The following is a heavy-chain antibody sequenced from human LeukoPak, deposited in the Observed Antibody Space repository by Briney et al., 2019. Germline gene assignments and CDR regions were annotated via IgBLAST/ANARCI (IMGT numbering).Heavy chain of an antibody. D-gene: IGHD5-18*01. CDR2: IYSGGST. V-gene: IGHV3-66*02. CDR3: ARDTKGHQHRFDY. J-gene: IGHJ4*02. CDR1: GFTVSSNY. Sequence: GGSLRLSCAASGFTVSSNYMSWVRQAPGKGLEWVSVIYSGGSTYYADFVKGRFTISRDNSKNTLYLQMNSLRAEDTAVYYCARDTKGHQHRFDYWGQGTLVTVSS.